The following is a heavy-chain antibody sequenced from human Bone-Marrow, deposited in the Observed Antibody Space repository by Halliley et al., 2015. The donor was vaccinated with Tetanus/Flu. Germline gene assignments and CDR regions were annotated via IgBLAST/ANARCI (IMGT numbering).Heavy chain of an antibody. Sequence: QLVQSGAEVKKPGESLKISCQGSGYSFTNYFIGWVRQRPGEGLEWMGLIYPGDSDTRYNSSFQGHVTISADKSINTAYLQWSSLKASDTAIYYCAVLLLTGVVFWGQGTLVTVSS. CDR2: IYPGDSDT. CDR3: AVLLLTGVVF. D-gene: IGHD7-27*01. V-gene: IGHV5-51*03. CDR1: GYSFTNYF. J-gene: IGHJ4*02.